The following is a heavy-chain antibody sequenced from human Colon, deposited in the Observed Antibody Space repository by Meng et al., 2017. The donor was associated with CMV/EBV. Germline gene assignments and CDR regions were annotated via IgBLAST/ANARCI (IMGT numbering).Heavy chain of an antibody. CDR2: ISRSSTHI. CDR1: GFTFSSHS. D-gene: IGHD5-24*01. V-gene: IGHV3-21*02. Sequence: VQLVECGGGLVRPGGSLRLSCTTSGFTFSSHSMNWVRQAPGKGLEWVSSISRSSTHIYYLDSVKGRFTISRDNARNSLYLQMNSLRAEDTAVYYCAREEVGEMAVFDNWGQGTLVTVSS. J-gene: IGHJ4*02. CDR3: AREEVGEMAVFDN.